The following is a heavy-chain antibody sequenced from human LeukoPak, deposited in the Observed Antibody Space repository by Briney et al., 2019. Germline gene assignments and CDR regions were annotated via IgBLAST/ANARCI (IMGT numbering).Heavy chain of an antibody. CDR1: GFTFSRNA. CDR2: ISGSGGNT. V-gene: IGHV3-23*01. J-gene: IGHJ3*02. D-gene: IGHD7-27*01. Sequence: PGGSLRLSCAAAGFTFSRNAMSWVRQAPGKGLEWVSAISGSGGNTYFADSVKGRFTISRDNSNNTLYLQMNSLRAEDTAVYYCAKVLGVANWAAAFDIWGQGTMVTASS. CDR3: AKVLGVANWAAAFDI.